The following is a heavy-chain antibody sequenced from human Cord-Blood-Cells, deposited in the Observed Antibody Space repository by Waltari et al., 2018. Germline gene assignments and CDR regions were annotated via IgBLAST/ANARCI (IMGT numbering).Heavy chain of an antibody. V-gene: IGHV4-39*07. CDR3: ARSDYYGSGSYYPFDY. CDR2: IYYSGST. D-gene: IGHD3-10*01. J-gene: IGHJ4*02. CDR1: GGSISSSRYY. Sequence: QLQLQESGPGLVKPSETLSLTCTVSGGSISSSRYYWGWVRQPPGKGLEWIGSIYYSGSTYYNPSLKSRVTISVDTSKNQFSLKLSSVTAADTAVYYCARSDYYGSGSYYPFDYWGQGTLVTVSS.